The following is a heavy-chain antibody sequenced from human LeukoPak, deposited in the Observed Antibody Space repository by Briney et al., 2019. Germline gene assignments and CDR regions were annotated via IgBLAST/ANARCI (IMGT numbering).Heavy chain of an antibody. CDR2: ISGSGSST. CDR1: GLPFRSYA. Sequence: GGSLRLSCAASGLPFRSYAMNWVRQAPGKGLEWVSVISGSGSSTYYADSVKGRFTISRDNSKNTLYLQMNSLRAEDTAVYYCATSFGPVIAAAGTGADWGQGTLVTVSS. D-gene: IGHD6-13*01. J-gene: IGHJ4*02. CDR3: ATSFGPVIAAAGTGAD. V-gene: IGHV3-23*01.